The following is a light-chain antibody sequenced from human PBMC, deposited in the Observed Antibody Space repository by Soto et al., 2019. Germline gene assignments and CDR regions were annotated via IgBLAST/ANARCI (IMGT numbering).Light chain of an antibody. J-gene: IGLJ1*01. CDR2: EVN. Sequence: SALTQPPSASGSPGQSVAISCTGTSSDVGGYNYVSWYQQHPAKAPKLMIYEVNKRPSGVPDRFSGSKSGNTASLTVSGLQAEDQADYYCSSYAGSSNVFGTGTKVTVL. CDR1: SSDVGGYNY. V-gene: IGLV2-8*01. CDR3: SSYAGSSNV.